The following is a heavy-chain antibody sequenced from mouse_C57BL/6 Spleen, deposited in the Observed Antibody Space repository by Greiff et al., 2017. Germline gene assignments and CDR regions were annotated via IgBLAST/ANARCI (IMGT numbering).Heavy chain of an antibody. CDR1: GFTFSDYG. Sequence: EVKLMESGGGLVKPGGSLKLSCAASGFTFSDYGMHWVRQAPEKGLEWVAYISSGSSTIYYADTVKGRFTISRDNAKNTLFLQMTSLRSEDTAMYYCARLREEYAMDYWGQGTSVTVSS. CDR2: ISSGSSTI. CDR3: ARLREEYAMDY. J-gene: IGHJ4*01. V-gene: IGHV5-17*01.